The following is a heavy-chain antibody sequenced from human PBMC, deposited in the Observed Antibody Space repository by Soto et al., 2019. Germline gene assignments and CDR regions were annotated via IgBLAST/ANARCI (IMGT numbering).Heavy chain of an antibody. CDR1: GGSFSGYY. CDR2: INHSRST. Sequence: QVPLQQWGAGLLKPSETLSLTCAVYGGSFSGYYWSWIRHPPGKGLEWIGEINHSRSTNYTPSLKCRVTISVDTSKNQFSLKLSSVTAADTAVYYCARGPGVGASFGVSSDAFDIWGQGTMVTVSS. CDR3: ARGPGVGASFGVSSDAFDI. J-gene: IGHJ3*02. V-gene: IGHV4-34*01. D-gene: IGHD1-26*01.